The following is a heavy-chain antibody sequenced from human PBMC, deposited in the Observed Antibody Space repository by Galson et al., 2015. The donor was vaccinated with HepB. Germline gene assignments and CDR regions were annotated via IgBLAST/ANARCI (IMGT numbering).Heavy chain of an antibody. CDR1: GFTFSSYG. Sequence: SLRLSCAASGFTFSSYGMHWVRQAPGKGLEWVAVISYDGSNKYYADSVKGRFTISRDNSKNTLYLQMNSLRAEDTAVYYCAKDALYYYFDAFDIWGQGTMVTVSS. CDR3: AKDALYYYFDAFDI. V-gene: IGHV3-30*18. J-gene: IGHJ3*02. D-gene: IGHD3-10*01. CDR2: ISYDGSNK.